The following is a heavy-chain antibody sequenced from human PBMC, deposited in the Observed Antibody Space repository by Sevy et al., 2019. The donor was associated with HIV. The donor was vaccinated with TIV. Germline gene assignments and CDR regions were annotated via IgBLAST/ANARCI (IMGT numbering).Heavy chain of an antibody. V-gene: IGHV3-33*01. CDR2: IWYDGSNK. J-gene: IGHJ4*02. D-gene: IGHD4-17*01. CDR1: AFNFSIYG. Sequence: GGSLRLSCAASAFNFSIYGMHWVRQAPDKGLEWVALIWYDGSNKYYADSVKGRFTISRDNSKITLYLQMNSLRAEDTAVNYCARGRDYGNFDYWGQGTLVTVSS. CDR3: ARGRDYGNFDY.